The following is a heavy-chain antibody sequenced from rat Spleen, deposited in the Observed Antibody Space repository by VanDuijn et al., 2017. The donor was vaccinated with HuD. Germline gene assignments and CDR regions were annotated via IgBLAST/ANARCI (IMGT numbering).Heavy chain of an antibody. Sequence: QVQLKESGPGLVQPSQTLSLTCAVSGFSLTRNGVSWVRQPPGKGLEWIGAIWSGGTRDYSSALKSRLSISRDTSKSQVLLKMNSLQTEDTAMYFCAGETTEGIGYYWYFDFWGPGTMVTVSS. CDR2: IWSGGTR. J-gene: IGHJ1*01. V-gene: IGHV2-16*01. CDR1: GFSLTRNG. CDR3: AGETTEGIGYYWYFDF. D-gene: IGHD1-11*01.